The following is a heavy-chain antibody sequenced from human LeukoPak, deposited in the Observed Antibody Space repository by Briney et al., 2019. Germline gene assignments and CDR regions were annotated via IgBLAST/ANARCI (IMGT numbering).Heavy chain of an antibody. CDR2: IDHTGST. J-gene: IGHJ4*02. CDR1: GYSISSGFF. V-gene: IGHV4-38-2*02. D-gene: IGHD1-26*01. CDR3: ASSGGLVGATTY. Sequence: SETLSLTCIVSGYSISSGFFWGWIRQPPGKGLEWIGKIDHTGSTYYNPSLKSRVTISVDTAKNQFSLRLSSVTAADTAVYYCASSGGLVGATTYWGQGTLVTVSS.